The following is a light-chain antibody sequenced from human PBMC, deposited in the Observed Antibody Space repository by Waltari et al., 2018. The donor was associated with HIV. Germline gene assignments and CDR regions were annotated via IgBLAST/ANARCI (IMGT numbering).Light chain of an antibody. CDR1: QDIRYY. Sequence: DIQMTQSPSSLTASAGDSVTITCRASQDIRYYLAWFQQKPGKVPNLLIYTASTLQSGVPSRFSGSGSGTVFTLTISSLQSEDIGTYYCQKYNSAPFTFGPGTTVHV. V-gene: IGKV1-27*01. CDR3: QKYNSAPFT. CDR2: TAS. J-gene: IGKJ3*01.